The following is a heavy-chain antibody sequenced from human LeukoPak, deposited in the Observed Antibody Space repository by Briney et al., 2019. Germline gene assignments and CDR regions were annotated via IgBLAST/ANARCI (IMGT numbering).Heavy chain of an antibody. Sequence: GGSLRLSCAASGFTFNNYAIHWVRQAPGKGLEWVAVISYDGSNKYYADSVKGRFTISRDNSKNTLFLQINSLRAEDTAVYYCARDHRGFYDFWSGLDGMNDYWGQGTLVTVSS. CDR1: GFTFNNYA. J-gene: IGHJ4*02. V-gene: IGHV3-30-3*01. CDR2: ISYDGSNK. CDR3: ARDHRGFYDFWSGLDGMNDY. D-gene: IGHD3-3*01.